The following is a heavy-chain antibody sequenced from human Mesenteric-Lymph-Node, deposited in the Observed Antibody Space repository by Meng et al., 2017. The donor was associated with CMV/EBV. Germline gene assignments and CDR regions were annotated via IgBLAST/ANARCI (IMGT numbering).Heavy chain of an antibody. CDR3: ARDGVGATTHYYNWFDP. D-gene: IGHD1-26*01. V-gene: IGHV3-21*01. J-gene: IGHJ5*02. CDR1: GFTFSSYS. Sequence: GGSLRLSCAASGFTFSSYSMNWVRQAPGQGLEWVSSISSSSSYIYYADSVKGRFTISRDNAKNSLYLQMNSLRAEDTAVYYCARDGVGATTHYYNWFDPWGQGTLVTVSS. CDR2: ISSSSSYI.